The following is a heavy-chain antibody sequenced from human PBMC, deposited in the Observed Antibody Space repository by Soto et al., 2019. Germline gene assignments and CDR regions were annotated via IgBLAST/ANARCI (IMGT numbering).Heavy chain of an antibody. Sequence: QVQLVQSGAEVKKPGASVKVSCKASGYTFTSYGISWVRQAPGQGLAWMGWISAYNGNTNYAQKLQGRVTITTDTSTSTAYMELRSLRSDDTAVDYCARESGYYDSSGYYPRGWFDPWGQGTLVTVSS. CDR3: ARESGYYDSSGYYPRGWFDP. CDR1: GYTFTSYG. J-gene: IGHJ5*02. CDR2: ISAYNGNT. V-gene: IGHV1-18*04. D-gene: IGHD3-22*01.